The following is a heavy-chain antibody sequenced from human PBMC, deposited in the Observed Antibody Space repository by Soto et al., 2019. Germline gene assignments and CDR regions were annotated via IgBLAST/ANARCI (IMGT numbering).Heavy chain of an antibody. CDR2: IDPSDTYV. CDR1: GYSFTAYW. CDR3: TRRASPSFYHFDS. D-gene: IGHD2-2*01. V-gene: IGHV5-10-1*01. Sequence: GESLKISCQASGYSFTAYWITWVRQMPGKGLELMATIDPSDTYVDYSPSFRGHITFAVNRSITTFYLQCNSLNDDNSAMYFCTRRASPSFYHFDSWGQGALVTVSS. J-gene: IGHJ4*02.